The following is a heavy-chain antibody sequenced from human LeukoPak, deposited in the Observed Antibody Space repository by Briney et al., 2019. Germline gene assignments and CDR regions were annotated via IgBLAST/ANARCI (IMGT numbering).Heavy chain of an antibody. V-gene: IGHV4-59*01. Sequence: SETLSLTCTVSGGSISSYYWSWIRQPPGKGLEWIGHIHYSGSTNHNPSLKSRVTISVDTSKNQFSLKLSSVAAADTAVYYCARTDSSGWYVFDYWGQGTLVTVSS. CDR3: ARTDSSGWYVFDY. D-gene: IGHD6-19*01. J-gene: IGHJ4*02. CDR2: IHYSGST. CDR1: GGSISSYY.